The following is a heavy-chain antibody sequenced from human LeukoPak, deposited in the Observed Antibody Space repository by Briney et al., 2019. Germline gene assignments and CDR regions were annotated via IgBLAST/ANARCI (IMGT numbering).Heavy chain of an antibody. Sequence: GGSLRLSCAASGFTFSSYAMSWVRQAPGKGLERVSAISGSGGSTYYADSVKGRFTISRDNSKNTLYLQMNSLRAEDTAVYYCAKAAYDFWSGYYVYWGQGTLVTVSS. J-gene: IGHJ4*02. D-gene: IGHD3-3*01. CDR3: AKAAYDFWSGYYVY. V-gene: IGHV3-23*01. CDR1: GFTFSSYA. CDR2: ISGSGGST.